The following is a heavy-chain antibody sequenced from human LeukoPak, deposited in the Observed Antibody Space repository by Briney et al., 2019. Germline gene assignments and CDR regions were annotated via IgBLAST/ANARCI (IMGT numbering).Heavy chain of an antibody. J-gene: IGHJ3*02. CDR1: GFTFSSYA. D-gene: IGHD3-10*01. CDR3: ARRYYGSGYPHAFDI. CDR2: ISGSGGST. Sequence: GGSLRLSCAASGFTFSSYAMSWVRQAPGKGLEWVSAISGSGGSTYYADSVKGRFTISRDNAKNSLYLQMNSLRAEDTAVYYCARRYYGSGYPHAFDIWGQGTMVTVSS. V-gene: IGHV3-23*01.